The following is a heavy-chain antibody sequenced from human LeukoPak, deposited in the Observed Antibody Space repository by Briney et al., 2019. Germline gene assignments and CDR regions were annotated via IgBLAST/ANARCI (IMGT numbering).Heavy chain of an antibody. CDR1: GASISSGDYY. CDR2: IHYSGRT. V-gene: IGHV4-30-4*01. CDR3: ARTNYYGSGSYYPDL. D-gene: IGHD3-10*01. J-gene: IGHJ5*02. Sequence: QASETLSLTCTVSGASISSGDYYWNWLRQPPGKGLVWIGHIHYSGRTYYTPSVNSRVTISLDTSKNQFSLKLSSVTAADTAVYYCARTNYYGSGSYYPDLWGQGTLVTVSS.